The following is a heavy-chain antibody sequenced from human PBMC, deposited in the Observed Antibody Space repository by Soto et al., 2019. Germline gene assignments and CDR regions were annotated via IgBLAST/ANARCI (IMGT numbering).Heavy chain of an antibody. CDR1: GGSISSYY. Sequence: SETLSLTCTVSGGSISSYYWSWIRQPPGKGLEWIGYIYYSGSTNYNPSLKSRVTISVDTSKNQFSLKLSSVTAADTAVYYCARDLYDFWSGYGNKGPYYMDVWGKGTTVTVSS. J-gene: IGHJ6*03. V-gene: IGHV4-59*01. CDR2: IYYSGST. CDR3: ARDLYDFWSGYGNKGPYYMDV. D-gene: IGHD3-3*01.